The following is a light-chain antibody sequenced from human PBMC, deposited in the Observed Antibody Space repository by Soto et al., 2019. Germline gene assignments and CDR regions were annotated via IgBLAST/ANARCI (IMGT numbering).Light chain of an antibody. V-gene: IGLV3-1*01. CDR3: QAWDSSVV. CDR1: KLGDKY. J-gene: IGLJ2*01. CDR2: QDS. Sequence: SYELTQPPSVSVSPGQTASITCSGDKLGDKYACCYQQKPGQSPVLVIYQDSKRPSGIPERFSGSNSGNTATLTISGTQAMDEADYYCQAWDSSVVFGGGTKVTVL.